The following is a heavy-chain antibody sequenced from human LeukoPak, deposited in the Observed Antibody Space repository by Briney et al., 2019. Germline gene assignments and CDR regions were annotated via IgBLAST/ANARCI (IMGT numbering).Heavy chain of an antibody. Sequence: GGSLRLSCVASGFTFSTFAMIWVRQAPGKGLEWVSVIYSGGSTYYADSVKGRFTISRDNSKNTLYLQMNSLRAEDTAVYYCARVLGGLDYWGQGTLVTVSS. CDR1: GFTFSTFA. CDR2: IYSGGST. V-gene: IGHV3-66*01. J-gene: IGHJ4*02. CDR3: ARVLGGLDY. D-gene: IGHD2-15*01.